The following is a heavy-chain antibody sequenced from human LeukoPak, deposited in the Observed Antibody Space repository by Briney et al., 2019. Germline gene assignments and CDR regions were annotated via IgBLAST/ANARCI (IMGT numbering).Heavy chain of an antibody. D-gene: IGHD3-22*01. CDR1: GFTFSSYA. V-gene: IGHV3-23*01. CDR3: AKIFHTDGYYLREHLFDA. J-gene: IGHJ5*02. Sequence: SGGSLRLSCAASGFTFSSYAMSWVRQAPGKGPEWLSAISGSGGSTTDADSVKGRFTTSRDNSKSTLYLQMNSLRAEDTAIYYCAKIFHTDGYYLREHLFDAWGQGTLVTVSS. CDR2: ISGSGGST.